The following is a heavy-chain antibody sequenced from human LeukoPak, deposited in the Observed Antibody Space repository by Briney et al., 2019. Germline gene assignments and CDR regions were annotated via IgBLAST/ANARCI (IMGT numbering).Heavy chain of an antibody. CDR1: GFTFSSYA. CDR3: ALSSRMAYDSSGYSIY. Sequence: GGSLRPSCAASGFTFSSYAMSWVRQAPGKGLEWVSAISGSGGSTYYADSVKGRFTISRDNSKNTLYLQMNSLRAEDTAVYYCALSSRMAYDSSGYSIYWGQGTLVTVSS. D-gene: IGHD3-22*01. CDR2: ISGSGGST. J-gene: IGHJ4*02. V-gene: IGHV3-23*01.